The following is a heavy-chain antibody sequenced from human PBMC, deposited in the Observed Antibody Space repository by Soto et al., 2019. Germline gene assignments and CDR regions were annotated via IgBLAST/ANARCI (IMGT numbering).Heavy chain of an antibody. CDR1: GGSISSSSYF. J-gene: IGHJ6*03. Sequence: SETLSLTCTVSGGSISSSSYFWGWVRQPPGKGPEWIGSIYYSGDTYYNPSLKSRVTISVDTSKNQFSLKLTSVTAADTAVYYFARPLNYYYYMDVWGKGTTVTVSS. V-gene: IGHV4-39*01. CDR2: IYYSGDT. CDR3: ARPLNYYYYMDV.